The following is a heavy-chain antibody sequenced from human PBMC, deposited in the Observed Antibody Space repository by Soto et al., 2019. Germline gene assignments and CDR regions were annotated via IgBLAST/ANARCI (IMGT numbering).Heavy chain of an antibody. CDR2: IDPSDSYT. CDR1: GYSFTSYW. J-gene: IGHJ6*02. V-gene: IGHV5-10-1*01. Sequence: GESLKISCKGSGYSFTSYWISWVRQMPGKGLEWMGRIDPSDSYTNYSPSSQGHVTISADKSISTAYLQWSSLKASDTAMYYCAAQSYCSSTSCLGPNYYYGMDVWGQGTTVTVSS. D-gene: IGHD2-2*01. CDR3: AAQSYCSSTSCLGPNYYYGMDV.